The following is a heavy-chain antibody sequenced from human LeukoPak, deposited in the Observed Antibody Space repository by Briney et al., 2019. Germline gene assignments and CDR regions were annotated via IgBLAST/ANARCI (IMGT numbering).Heavy chain of an antibody. CDR2: IFYSANT. D-gene: IGHD6-13*01. V-gene: IGHV4-59*01. J-gene: IGHJ4*02. CDR1: GGSISSYY. CDR3: ARGIRAAAGPWYFDY. Sequence: SETLSLTCTVSGGSISSYYWNWIRQPPGKGLEWIGYIFYSANTNYNPSLKSRVTISVDTSKNQFSLKLSSVTAADTAVYYCARGIRAAAGPWYFDYWGQETLVSVSS.